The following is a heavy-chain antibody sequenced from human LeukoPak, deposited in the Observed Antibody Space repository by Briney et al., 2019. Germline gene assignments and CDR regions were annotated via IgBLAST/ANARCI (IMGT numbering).Heavy chain of an antibody. D-gene: IGHD3-3*01. CDR2: INQSGNT. Sequence: SETLSLTCSVYGGSFGGYYRSWIRQPPGKGPEWIAEINQSGNTNYNPSLKSRVTISVDTSKNQFSLKLSSVTAADTAVYFCAIGPGGYYFDYWGQGTLVTVSS. V-gene: IGHV4-34*01. CDR3: AIGPGGYYFDY. CDR1: GGSFGGYY. J-gene: IGHJ4*02.